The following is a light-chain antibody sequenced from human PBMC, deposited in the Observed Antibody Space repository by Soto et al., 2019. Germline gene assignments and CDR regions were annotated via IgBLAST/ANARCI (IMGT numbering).Light chain of an antibody. J-gene: IGLJ3*02. Sequence: QSVLTQPPSASGTPGQRATISCSGSSSNIGSNYVYWYQQLPGTAPKLLIYRNNQRPSGVPDRFSGSKSGTSASLAISGLRSEDEADYYCAAWDDSRLWVFGGGTKLTGL. CDR1: SSNIGSNY. CDR2: RNN. V-gene: IGLV1-47*01. CDR3: AAWDDSRLWV.